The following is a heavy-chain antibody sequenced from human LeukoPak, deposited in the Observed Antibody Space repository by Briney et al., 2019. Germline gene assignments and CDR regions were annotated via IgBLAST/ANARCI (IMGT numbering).Heavy chain of an antibody. Sequence: GRSLRLSCAASGFTFSNYAMHWVRQAPGKGLEWVTVISYDGSNTYYADSVKGRFTTSRDNSKNTLYLQMNSLRAEDTAVYYCAKDRRYCSGGSCSFDAFDIWGQGTMVTVSS. V-gene: IGHV3-30-3*01. CDR1: GFTFSNYA. J-gene: IGHJ3*02. D-gene: IGHD2-15*01. CDR3: AKDRRYCSGGSCSFDAFDI. CDR2: ISYDGSNT.